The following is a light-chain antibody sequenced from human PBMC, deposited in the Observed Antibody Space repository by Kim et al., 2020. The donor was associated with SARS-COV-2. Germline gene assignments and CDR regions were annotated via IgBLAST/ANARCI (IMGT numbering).Light chain of an antibody. Sequence: SYELTQPPSVSVSPGQTASITCSGDKLGDKYACWYQQKPGQSPVLVIYQDIKRPSGIPERSSGSNSGNTATLTISGTQAMDEADYYCQAWDSNTGVFGGG. J-gene: IGLJ2*01. CDR1: KLGDKY. CDR2: QDI. CDR3: QAWDSNTGV. V-gene: IGLV3-1*01.